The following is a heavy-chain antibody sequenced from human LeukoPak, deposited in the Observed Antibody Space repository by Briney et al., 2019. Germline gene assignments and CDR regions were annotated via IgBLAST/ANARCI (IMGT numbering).Heavy chain of an antibody. J-gene: IGHJ4*02. CDR3: ARGAQTYYDKAPVDY. V-gene: IGHV4-59*01. CDR2: IYYSGST. Sequence: SETLSLTCTVSGGSISSYYWSWIRQPPGKGLEWSGYIYYSGSTNYNPSLKRRVTISVDTSKNQFSLKLSSVTAADTAVYYCARGAQTYYDKAPVDYWGQGTLVTVSS. CDR1: GGSISSYY. D-gene: IGHD3-22*01.